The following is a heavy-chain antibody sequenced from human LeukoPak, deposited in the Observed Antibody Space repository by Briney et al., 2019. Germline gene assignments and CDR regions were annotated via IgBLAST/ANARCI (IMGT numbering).Heavy chain of an antibody. V-gene: IGHV3-23*01. D-gene: IGHD3-16*02. Sequence: GGSLRLSCAASGFTFSSYAMSWVRQAPGKGLEWVSVIRGSGASTWYAESVKGRFTISRDNSKNTVYLQMNYLRAEDTALYYCAKGYYEHIWGSYRSDVFDMWGQGTMVTVSS. J-gene: IGHJ3*02. CDR1: GFTFSSYA. CDR2: IRGSGAST. CDR3: AKGYYEHIWGSYRSDVFDM.